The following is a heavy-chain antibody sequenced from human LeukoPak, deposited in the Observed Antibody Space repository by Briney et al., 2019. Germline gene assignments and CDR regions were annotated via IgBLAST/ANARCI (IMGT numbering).Heavy chain of an antibody. D-gene: IGHD2-2*01. CDR3: ARARYCSSTSCHPGYGYYYGMDV. CDR2: INHSGST. CDR1: GGSFSGYY. Sequence: SETLSLTCAVYGGSFSGYYWSWIRQPPGKGLEWIGEINHSGSTNYNPSLKSRVTISVDTSKNQFSLKLSSVTAADTAVYYCARARYCSSTSCHPGYGYYYGMDVSGQGTTVTVSS. V-gene: IGHV4-34*01. J-gene: IGHJ6*02.